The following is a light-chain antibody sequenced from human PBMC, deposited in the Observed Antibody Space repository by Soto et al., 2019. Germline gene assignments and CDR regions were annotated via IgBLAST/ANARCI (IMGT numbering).Light chain of an antibody. CDR3: QPYDSSLYT. CDR1: QSVSSTY. Sequence: EIVLTQSPGTLSLSPGERATLSCRASQSVSSTYLAWYQQKPGQAPRLLIYGASSRATGIPDRFSGSGSGTDFTLTISRLEPEDFAVYFCQPYDSSLYTFGKGTKLEIK. V-gene: IGKV3-20*01. J-gene: IGKJ2*01. CDR2: GAS.